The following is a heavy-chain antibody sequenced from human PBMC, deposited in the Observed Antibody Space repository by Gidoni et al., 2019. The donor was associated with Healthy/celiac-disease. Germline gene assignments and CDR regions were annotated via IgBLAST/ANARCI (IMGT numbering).Heavy chain of an antibody. J-gene: IGHJ4*02. CDR1: GGPISRSSYY. Sequence: QLQLQESGPGLVKPSETLSLTCTVSGGPISRSSYYWGWIRQPPGKGLEWIGSIYYSGSTYYNPSLKSRVTISVDTSKNQFSLKLSSVTAADTAVYYCASSSSHYSSGWYRGLDWGQGTLVTVSS. CDR3: ASSSSHYSSGWYRGLD. CDR2: IYYSGST. D-gene: IGHD6-19*01. V-gene: IGHV4-39*01.